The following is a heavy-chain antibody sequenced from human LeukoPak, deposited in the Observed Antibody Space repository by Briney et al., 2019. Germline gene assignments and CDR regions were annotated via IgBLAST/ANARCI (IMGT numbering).Heavy chain of an antibody. D-gene: IGHD3-10*01. CDR3: AREWFGVRFDP. V-gene: IGHV1-69*05. CDR2: IIPIFGTA. CDR1: GYTFTGYY. J-gene: IGHJ5*02. Sequence: GASVKVSCKASGYTFTGYYMHWVRQAPGQGLEWMGRIIPIFGTANYAQKFQGRVTITTDESTSTAYMELSSLRSEDTAVYYCAREWFGVRFDPWGQGTLVTVSS.